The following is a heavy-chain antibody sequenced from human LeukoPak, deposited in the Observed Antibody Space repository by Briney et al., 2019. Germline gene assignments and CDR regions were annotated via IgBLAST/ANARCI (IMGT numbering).Heavy chain of an antibody. Sequence: GGSLRLSCAASGFTFSSYAMHWVRQAPGKGLEWVAVISYDGSNKYYADSVKGRFTSSRDNAKNSLYLQMNSLRAEDTAVYYCAELGITMIGGVWGKGTTVTISS. V-gene: IGHV3-30*04. CDR2: ISYDGSNK. J-gene: IGHJ6*04. CDR1: GFTFSSYA. CDR3: AELGITMIGGV. D-gene: IGHD3-10*02.